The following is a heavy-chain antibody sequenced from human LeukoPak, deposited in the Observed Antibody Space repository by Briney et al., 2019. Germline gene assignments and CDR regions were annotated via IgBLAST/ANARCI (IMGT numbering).Heavy chain of an antibody. Sequence: PSQTLSLTWAVSGYSIGRSNWWGWIRQPPGKGLEWIGYIYYSGSTYYNPSLKSRVTMSVARYKNQISLKLRSVTAVDTAVYYCDRKVGHDIWAGSEYFDLWGRGTLVTVSS. J-gene: IGHJ2*01. CDR1: GYSIGRSNW. D-gene: IGHD3-9*01. CDR2: IYYSGST. CDR3: DRKVGHDIWAGSEYFDL. V-gene: IGHV4-28*01.